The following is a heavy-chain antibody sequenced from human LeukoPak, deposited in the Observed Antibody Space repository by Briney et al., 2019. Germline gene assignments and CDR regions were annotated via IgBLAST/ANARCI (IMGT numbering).Heavy chain of an antibody. D-gene: IGHD5-12*01. V-gene: IGHV3-21*01. J-gene: IGHJ4*02. Sequence: GGSLRLSCTASGFTFSTYSMNWVRQAPGKGLEWVASISDRGTYIYYADSVKGLFTISRDNAKNSLYLQMNSLRAEDTAVYYCARGGYSGYDVLGFYFDYWGQGTLVTVSS. CDR1: GFTFSTYS. CDR3: ARGGYSGYDVLGFYFDY. CDR2: ISDRGTYI.